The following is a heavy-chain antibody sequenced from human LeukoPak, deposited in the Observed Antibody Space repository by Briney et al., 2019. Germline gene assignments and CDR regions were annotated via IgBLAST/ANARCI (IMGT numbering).Heavy chain of an antibody. CDR1: GFNFENDW. CDR3: KTDQSGYEDWFDA. V-gene: IGHV3-15*01. J-gene: IGHJ5*02. Sequence: GGSLRLSCVASGFNFENDWMSWVRQAPGKGLEWIGRVKSKLDGETRNYAESVRGRFSISRDDSKKTLSLEMNSLKIEDTAVYYCKTDQSGYEDWFDAWGQGTQVIVSS. CDR2: VKSKLDGETR. D-gene: IGHD5-12*01.